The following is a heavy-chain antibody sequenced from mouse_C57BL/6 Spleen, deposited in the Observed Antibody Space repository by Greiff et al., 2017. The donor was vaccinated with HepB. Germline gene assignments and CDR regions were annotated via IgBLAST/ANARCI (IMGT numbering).Heavy chain of an antibody. D-gene: IGHD1-1*01. CDR3: ARVVVAMDWYFDV. J-gene: IGHJ1*03. V-gene: IGHV1-82*01. CDR1: GYAFSSSW. Sequence: QVQLQQSGPELVKPGASVKISCKASGYAFSSSWMNWVKQRPGKGLEWIGRIYPGDGDTNYNGKFKGKATLTADKSSSTAYMQLSSLTSEDSAVYFCARVVVAMDWYFDVWGTGTTVTVSS. CDR2: IYPGDGDT.